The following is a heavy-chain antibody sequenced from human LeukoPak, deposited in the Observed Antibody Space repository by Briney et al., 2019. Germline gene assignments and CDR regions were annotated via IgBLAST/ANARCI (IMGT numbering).Heavy chain of an antibody. J-gene: IGHJ4*02. Sequence: AGGSLRLSCAASGFTFSSYGMHWVRQAPGKGLEWVAVISYDGSNKYYADSVKGRFAISRDNSKNTLYLQMNSLRAEDTAVYYCAKDVERLDYFDYCGQGTLVTVSS. CDR3: AKDVERLDYFDY. CDR1: GFTFSSYG. D-gene: IGHD3-9*01. V-gene: IGHV3-30*18. CDR2: ISYDGSNK.